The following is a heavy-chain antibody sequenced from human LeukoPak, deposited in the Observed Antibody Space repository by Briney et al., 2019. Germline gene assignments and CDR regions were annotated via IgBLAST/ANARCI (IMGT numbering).Heavy chain of an antibody. J-gene: IGHJ4*02. V-gene: IGHV4-39*01. CDR1: GGSISSSSYY. Sequence: PSETLSLTCTVSGGSISSSSYYWGWIRQPPGQGLEYIRSIYYSGSTYYNPSLKSRVTMAVDTSKNQFSLKLSSVTAADTAVYYCATIVAAAARGFFDYWVQGTLVTVSS. D-gene: IGHD6-13*01. CDR2: IYYSGST. CDR3: ATIVAAAARGFFDY.